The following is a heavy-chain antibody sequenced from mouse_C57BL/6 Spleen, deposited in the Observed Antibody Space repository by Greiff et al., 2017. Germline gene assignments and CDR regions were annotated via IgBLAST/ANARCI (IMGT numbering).Heavy chain of an antibody. D-gene: IGHD2-3*01. CDR1: GFTFSSYA. V-gene: IGHV5-4*01. J-gene: IGHJ2*01. CDR2: ISDGGSYT. Sequence: EVQRVESGGGLVKPGGSLKLSCAASGFTFSSYAMSWVRQTPEKRLEWVATISDGGSYTYYPDNVKGRFTISRDNAKNNLYLQMSHLKSEDTAMYYCARETGWLLPFDYWGQGTTLTVSS. CDR3: ARETGWLLPFDY.